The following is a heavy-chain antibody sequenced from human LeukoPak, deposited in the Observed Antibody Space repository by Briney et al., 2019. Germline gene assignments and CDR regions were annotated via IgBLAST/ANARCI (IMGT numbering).Heavy chain of an antibody. D-gene: IGHD5-18*01. CDR2: INPNSGGT. Sequence: ASVKVSCKASGYTFTGYYMHWARQAPGQGLEWMGWINPNSGGTNYAQKLQGRVTMTTDTSTSTAYMELRSLRSDDTAVYFCARDGYSTSEAVDYWGQGTLVTVSS. CDR1: GYTFTGYY. J-gene: IGHJ4*02. V-gene: IGHV1-2*02. CDR3: ARDGYSTSEAVDY.